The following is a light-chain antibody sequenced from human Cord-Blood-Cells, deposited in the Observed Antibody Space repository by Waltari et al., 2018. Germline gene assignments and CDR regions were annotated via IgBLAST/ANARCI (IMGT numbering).Light chain of an antibody. CDR3: QQRSNWPIT. V-gene: IGKV3-11*01. CDR2: DAS. CDR1: QSVSSY. J-gene: IGKJ5*01. Sequence: EIVLTQSPATLSLSPGERATLSCRASQSVSSYLAWYQQKPGQAPRLRIYDASNRATGIPARFSGSVSGTDFTLTISSLEPEDFAVYDCQQRSNWPITFGQGTRLEIK.